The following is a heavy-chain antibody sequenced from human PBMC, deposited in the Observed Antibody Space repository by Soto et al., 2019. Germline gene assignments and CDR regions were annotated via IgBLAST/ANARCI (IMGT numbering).Heavy chain of an antibody. D-gene: IGHD2-21*01. CDR1: GSSVSSGSCY. V-gene: IGHV4-61*01. CDR3: ARLESWVNHFDY. Sequence: SETLCLTCTVSGSSVSSGSCYWSWIRQPPGKGLEWIGYIYYSGSTNYNPSLTSRVTISVDTSKNQFSLKLSSVTAADTAVYYCARLESWVNHFDYWGQGTLVTVYS. CDR2: IYYSGST. J-gene: IGHJ4*02.